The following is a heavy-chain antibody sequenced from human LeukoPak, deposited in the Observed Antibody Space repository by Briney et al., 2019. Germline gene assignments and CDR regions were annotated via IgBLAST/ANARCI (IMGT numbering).Heavy chain of an antibody. V-gene: IGHV4-61*01. Sequence: SETLSLTCTVSGGSISSSSYYWSWIRQPPGKGLEWIGYIYYSGSTNYNPSLKSRVTISVDTSKNQFSLKLSSVTAADTAVYYCARPTVVTPYAFDIWGQGTMVTVSS. J-gene: IGHJ3*02. CDR3: ARPTVVTPYAFDI. CDR2: IYYSGST. CDR1: GGSISSSSYY. D-gene: IGHD4-23*01.